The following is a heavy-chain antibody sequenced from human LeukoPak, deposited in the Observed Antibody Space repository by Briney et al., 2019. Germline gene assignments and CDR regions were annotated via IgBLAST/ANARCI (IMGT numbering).Heavy chain of an antibody. CDR1: GGSISGSSYY. CDR3: ARDPVRSYDQPPGFDY. D-gene: IGHD1-26*01. CDR2: ILYGGNT. J-gene: IGHJ4*02. Sequence: SETLSLTCTVSGGSISGSSYYWAWIRQPPGKGLEWIGSILYGGNTYYSPSLKSRVTVSVDTSKDQFSLKLSSVTAADTAVYYCARDPVRSYDQPPGFDYWGQGTLVTVSS. V-gene: IGHV4-39*07.